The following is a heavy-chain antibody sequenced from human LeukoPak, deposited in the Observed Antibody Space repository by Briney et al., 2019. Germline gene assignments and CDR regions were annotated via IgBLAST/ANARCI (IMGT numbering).Heavy chain of an antibody. CDR2: IYTSGST. CDR3: ARALKTRNNLTTGYYYYMDV. D-gene: IGHD4-11*01. J-gene: IGHJ6*03. CDR1: GGSISSGSYY. V-gene: IGHV4-61*02. Sequence: SQTLSLTCTVSGGSISSGSYYWSWIRQPAGKGLEWIGRIYTSGSTNYNPSLKSRVTISVDTSKNQFSLKLSSVTAADTAVYYCARALKTRNNLTTGYYYYMDVWGKGTTVTVSS.